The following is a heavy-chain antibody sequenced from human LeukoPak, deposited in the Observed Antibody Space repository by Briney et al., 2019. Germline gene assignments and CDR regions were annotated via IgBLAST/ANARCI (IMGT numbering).Heavy chain of an antibody. CDR2: IRYDGSNK. Sequence: GGSLRLSCATSGFTFSSYGMHWVRQAPGKGLEWVAFIRYDGSNKYYADSVKGRFTISRDNSKNTLYLQMNSLRAEDTAVYYCAKDYYDSSGYYYSYWGQGTLVTVSS. CDR3: AKDYYDSSGYYYSY. CDR1: GFTFSSYG. V-gene: IGHV3-30*02. D-gene: IGHD3-22*01. J-gene: IGHJ4*02.